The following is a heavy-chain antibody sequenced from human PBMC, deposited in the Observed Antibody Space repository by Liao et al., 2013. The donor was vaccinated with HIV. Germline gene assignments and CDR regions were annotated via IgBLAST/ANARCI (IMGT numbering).Heavy chain of an antibody. CDR3: ALSVGIDYGDYRRYYYMDV. Sequence: QLQLQESGPGLVKPSETLSLTCTVSGGSISSSSYYWGWIRQPPGKGLEWIGSIYYSGRTYYNSSLKSRVTISVDTSKNQFSLKLSSVTAADTAVYYCALSVGIDYGDYRRYYYMDVWGKGTTVTVSS. CDR1: GGSISSSSYY. CDR2: IYYSGRT. J-gene: IGHJ6*03. V-gene: IGHV4-39*07. D-gene: IGHD4-17*01.